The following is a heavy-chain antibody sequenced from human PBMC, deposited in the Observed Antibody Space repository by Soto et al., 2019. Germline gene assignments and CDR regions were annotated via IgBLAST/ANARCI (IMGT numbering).Heavy chain of an antibody. J-gene: IGHJ4*02. CDR2: IWYDGSNK. CDR3: AREYSSGWFYFDY. V-gene: IGHV3-33*01. Sequence: QVQLVESGGGVVQPGRSLRLSCAASGFTFSSYGMHWVRQAPGKRLEWVAVIWYDGSNKYYADSVKGRFTISRDNSKNTLYLQMNSLRAEDTAVYYCAREYSSGWFYFDYWGQGTLVTVSS. D-gene: IGHD6-19*01. CDR1: GFTFSSYG.